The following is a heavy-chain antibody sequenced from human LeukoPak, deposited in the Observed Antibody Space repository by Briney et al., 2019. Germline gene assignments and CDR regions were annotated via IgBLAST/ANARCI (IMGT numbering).Heavy chain of an antibody. J-gene: IGHJ4*02. CDR2: INPNSGGT. Sequence: ASVKVSCKASGYTFTGYYMHWVRQAPGQGLEWMGWINPNSGGTNYAQKFQGRVTMTRDTSISTAYMELSRLRSDDTAVYYCAASRYFDWLLFDWGQGTLVTVSS. CDR1: GYTFTGYY. V-gene: IGHV1-2*02. CDR3: AASRYFDWLLFD. D-gene: IGHD3-9*01.